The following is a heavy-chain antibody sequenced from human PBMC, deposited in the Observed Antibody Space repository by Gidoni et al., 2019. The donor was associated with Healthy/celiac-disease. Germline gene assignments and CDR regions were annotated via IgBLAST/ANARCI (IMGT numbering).Heavy chain of an antibody. V-gene: IGHV3-48*02. J-gene: IGHJ4*02. Sequence: GKGLEWVSYISSSSSTIYYADSVKGRFTISRDNAKNSLYLQMNSLRDEDTAVYYCAVGFQHYYGSGTYPSPFDYWGQGTLVTVSS. D-gene: IGHD3-10*01. CDR2: ISSSSSTI. CDR3: AVGFQHYYGSGTYPSPFDY.